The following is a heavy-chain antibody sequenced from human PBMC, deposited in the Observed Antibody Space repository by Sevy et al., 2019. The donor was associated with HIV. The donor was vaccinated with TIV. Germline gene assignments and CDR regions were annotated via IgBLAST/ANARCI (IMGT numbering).Heavy chain of an antibody. D-gene: IGHD6-13*01. V-gene: IGHV6-1*01. CDR3: ARALGSSSWYGGYYFDY. CDR2: TYYRSKWYN. Sequence: SQTLSLTCAISGDSVSSNSAAWNWIRQSPSRGLEWLGRTYYRSKWYNDYAVSVKSRLTINPDTSKNQFSLQLNSVTPEDTAVYYCARALGSSSWYGGYYFDYWGQGTLVTVSS. J-gene: IGHJ4*02. CDR1: GDSVSSNSAA.